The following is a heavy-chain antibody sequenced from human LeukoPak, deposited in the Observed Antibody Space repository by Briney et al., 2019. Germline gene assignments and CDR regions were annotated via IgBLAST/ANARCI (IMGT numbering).Heavy chain of an antibody. CDR1: GFTFSDYY. D-gene: IGHD2-15*01. CDR2: IKQDGSEI. J-gene: IGHJ5*01. V-gene: IGHV3-7*01. CDR3: ARDIDWLDC. Sequence: GGSLRLSCAASGFTFSDYYMSWIRQAPGKGLEWVANIKQDGSEIYSGGSLKGRFTISRDNTKNSLYLQMNSLRGEDTAVYYCARDIDWLDCWGQGTLVTVSS.